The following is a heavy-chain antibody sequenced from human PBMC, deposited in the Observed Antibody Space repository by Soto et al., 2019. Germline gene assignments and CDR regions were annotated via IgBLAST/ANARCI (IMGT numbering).Heavy chain of an antibody. D-gene: IGHD4-17*01. V-gene: IGHV3-53*01. CDR2: IYSGGDT. J-gene: IGHJ4*02. CDR1: GFIVSTSY. Sequence: EVQLVESGGGLIQPGGSLRLSRAASGFIVSTSYMNWVRQAPGKGLDWVAGIYSGGDTFYADSVKGRFTISRGNSNNTLYLQMNSLRVEDTAIYYCARDRHLRDFGDYVSSFDSWGQGTLVTVSS. CDR3: ARDRHLRDFGDYVSSFDS.